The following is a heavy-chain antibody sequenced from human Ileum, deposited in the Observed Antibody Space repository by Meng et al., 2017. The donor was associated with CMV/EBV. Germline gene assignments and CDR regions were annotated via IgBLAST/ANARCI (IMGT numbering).Heavy chain of an antibody. CDR2: IKEDGTDK. V-gene: IGHV3-7*01. CDR3: ARERNRQGPFDD. Sequence: GALKISCAASGFTFSSYWMTWVRQAPGKGLEWVANIKEDGTDKYYVVSVRGRFTISRDNAKNSLYLQMNSLRVEDTALYYCARERNRQGPFDDWGQGTLVTVSS. J-gene: IGHJ4*02. CDR1: GFTFSSYW.